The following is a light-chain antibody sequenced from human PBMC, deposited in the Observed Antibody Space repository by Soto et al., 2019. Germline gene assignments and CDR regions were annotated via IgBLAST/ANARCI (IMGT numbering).Light chain of an antibody. V-gene: IGKV1-5*01. Sequence: DIQMTQSPSTLSASVGDRVTITCRASQSISSWLAWYQVKAGKAPKVLIFHASTLESGVPSRFSGSGSGTEFTLTISSLQPDDFATYYCQHYRSHSRWTFGQGTKVESK. CDR2: HAS. CDR1: QSISSW. J-gene: IGKJ1*01. CDR3: QHYRSHSRWT.